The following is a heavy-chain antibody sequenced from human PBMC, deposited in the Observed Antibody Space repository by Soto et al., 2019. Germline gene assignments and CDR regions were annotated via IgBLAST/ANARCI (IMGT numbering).Heavy chain of an antibody. Sequence: PGGSLRLSCVASGFTFSTYAMSWVRQAPGNGLEWVAGIAASDGATYYPDSVKGRFTISTDNSKNTLHLQMNSPRAEDTAVYYCAKHLHVVVRFSPLFSFYGLDVWGQGTTVTVSS. CDR1: GFTFSTYA. V-gene: IGHV3-23*01. D-gene: IGHD2-2*01. CDR2: IAASDGAT. CDR3: AKHLHVVVRFSPLFSFYGLDV. J-gene: IGHJ6*02.